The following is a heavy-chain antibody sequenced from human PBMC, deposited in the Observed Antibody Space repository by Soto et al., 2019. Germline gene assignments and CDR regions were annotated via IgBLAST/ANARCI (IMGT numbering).Heavy chain of an antibody. Sequence: GASVKVSCKASGYTFTSYAIHWVRQAPGQRLEWMGWINAGNGNTKYSQKFQGRVIITRDTSAGTAYTELRSLRSEDTAVYYCATPIVAFYWGQGTLVTVSS. D-gene: IGHD5-12*01. CDR2: INAGNGNT. CDR3: ATPIVAFY. CDR1: GYTFTSYA. V-gene: IGHV1-3*01. J-gene: IGHJ4*02.